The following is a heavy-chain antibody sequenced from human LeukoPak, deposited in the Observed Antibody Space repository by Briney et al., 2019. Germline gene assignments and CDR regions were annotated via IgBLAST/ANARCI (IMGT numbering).Heavy chain of an antibody. Sequence: SETLSLTCAVYGGSFSGYYWSWIRQPPGKGLEWIGEINHSGSTNYNPSLKSRVTISVDTSKNQFSLKLSSVTAADTAVYYCARGFRILAAAVRGFFQHWGQGTLVTVSS. CDR1: GGSFSGYY. J-gene: IGHJ1*01. CDR2: INHSGST. D-gene: IGHD6-13*01. V-gene: IGHV4-34*01. CDR3: ARGFRILAAAVRGFFQH.